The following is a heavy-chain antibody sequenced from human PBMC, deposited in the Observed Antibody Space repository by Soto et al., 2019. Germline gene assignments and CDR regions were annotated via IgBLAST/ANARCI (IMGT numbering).Heavy chain of an antibody. Sequence: ASETLSLTCTVSGGSISSYYWSWIRQPPGKGLEWIGYIYYSGSTNYNPSLKSRVTISVDTSKNQFSLKLSSVTAADTAVYYCASTPGVLGGRYCSGGSCYSGSYFDYWGQGTLVTVSS. CDR3: ASTPGVLGGRYCSGGSCYSGSYFDY. CDR2: IYYSGST. V-gene: IGHV4-59*08. CDR1: GGSISSYY. D-gene: IGHD2-15*01. J-gene: IGHJ4*02.